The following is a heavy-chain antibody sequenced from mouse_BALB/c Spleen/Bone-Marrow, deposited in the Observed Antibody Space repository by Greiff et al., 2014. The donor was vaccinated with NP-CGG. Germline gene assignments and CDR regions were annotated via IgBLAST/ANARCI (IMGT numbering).Heavy chain of an antibody. CDR1: GFTFSSYG. J-gene: IGHJ4*01. CDR3: ARHQRYYAMDY. Sequence: DVMLVESGGDLVKPGGSLKLSCAASGFTFSSYGMSWGCQTPDKRLEWVATISSGGSNTYYPDSVKGRFTISRDNAKNTLYLQMSSLKSEDTAMYYCARHQRYYAMDYWGQGTSVTVSS. V-gene: IGHV5-6*02. CDR2: ISSGGSNT.